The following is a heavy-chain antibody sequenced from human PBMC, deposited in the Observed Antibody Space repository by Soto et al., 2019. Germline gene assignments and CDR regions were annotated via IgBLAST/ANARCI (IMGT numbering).Heavy chain of an antibody. CDR3: ARGQELYYDILTGYYRFDY. V-gene: IGHV1-18*01. Sequence: QVHLVQSGAEVKKPGASVKVSCKASGYALTSYGITWVRQAPGQGLEWMGWISAYNGNTNYAQKLQGRVTMTTDTSTSTAHMELRSLRSDDTAVYYCARGQELYYDILTGYYRFDYWGQGTLVIVSS. CDR2: ISAYNGNT. D-gene: IGHD3-9*01. J-gene: IGHJ4*02. CDR1: GYALTSYG.